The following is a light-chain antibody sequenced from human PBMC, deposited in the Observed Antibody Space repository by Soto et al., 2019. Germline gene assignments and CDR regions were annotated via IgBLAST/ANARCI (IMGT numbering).Light chain of an antibody. Sequence: EIVMTQSPATLAVSPGERATLSCRASQRVNSNLAWYQQKPGPAPRLIISDASTWAPGVPARFSGSGSGTEFTLTISSRMSEDFAVYYCQQYNNWPFTFGQGTKLEIK. CDR1: QRVNSN. CDR3: QQYNNWPFT. V-gene: IGKV3-15*01. J-gene: IGKJ2*01. CDR2: DAS.